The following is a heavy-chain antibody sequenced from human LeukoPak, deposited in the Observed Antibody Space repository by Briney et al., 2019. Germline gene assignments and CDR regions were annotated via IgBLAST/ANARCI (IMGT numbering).Heavy chain of an antibody. Sequence: GGTLRLSCAASGFTFNTYSMNWVRQAPGKGQEWVSSISSSSTYIFYADSVKGRFTISRDNAKNSLYLQMNSLRPEETAMYYCERDEGLKVATITLQKWGQGTLVTVSS. J-gene: IGHJ4*02. CDR3: ERDEGLKVATITLQK. V-gene: IGHV3-21*03. D-gene: IGHD5-24*01. CDR2: ISSSSTYI. CDR1: GFTFNTYS.